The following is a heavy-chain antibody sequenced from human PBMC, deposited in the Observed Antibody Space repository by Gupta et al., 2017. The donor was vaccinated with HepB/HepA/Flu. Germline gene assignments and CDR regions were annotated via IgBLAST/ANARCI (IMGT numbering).Heavy chain of an antibody. CDR2: ISSSSSYI. CDR3: ARGPAEPPDYYDSSGYYYI. CDR1: GFTFSSYS. Sequence: EVQLVESGGGLVKPGGSLRLSCAASGFTFSSYSMNWVRQAPGKGLEWVSSISSSSSYIYYADSVKGRFTISRDNAKNSLYLQMNSLRAEDTAVYYCARGPAEPPDYYDSSGYYYIWGQGTMVTVSS. V-gene: IGHV3-21*01. D-gene: IGHD3-22*01. J-gene: IGHJ3*02.